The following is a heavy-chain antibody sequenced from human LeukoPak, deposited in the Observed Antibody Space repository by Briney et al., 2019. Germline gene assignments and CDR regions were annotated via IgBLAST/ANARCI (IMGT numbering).Heavy chain of an antibody. CDR2: INGDGSST. D-gene: IGHD2-2*01. Sequence: GGSLRLSCAASGFTFSNYWMHWVRQAPGKGLVWVSRINGDGSSTTYADSVKGRFTISRDNAKNTLYLQMNGLRAEDTVVYYCARDLVVTSAYRGQGTLVTVSS. V-gene: IGHV3-74*01. CDR3: ARDLVVTSAY. J-gene: IGHJ4*02. CDR1: GFTFSNYW.